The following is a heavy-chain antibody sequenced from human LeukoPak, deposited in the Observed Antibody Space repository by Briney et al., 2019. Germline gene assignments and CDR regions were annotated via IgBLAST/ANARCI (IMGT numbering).Heavy chain of an antibody. Sequence: ASVKVSCKASGYTFNNYAISWVRQAPGQGLERMGWISAYNGDTKFAQKFQGRVTMTTDTATSTAYMELRSLRSDDTAVYYCARAPQQLASRVDFWGQGTLVTVSS. D-gene: IGHD6-13*01. CDR2: ISAYNGDT. CDR1: GYTFNNYA. J-gene: IGHJ4*02. CDR3: ARAPQQLASRVDF. V-gene: IGHV1-18*01.